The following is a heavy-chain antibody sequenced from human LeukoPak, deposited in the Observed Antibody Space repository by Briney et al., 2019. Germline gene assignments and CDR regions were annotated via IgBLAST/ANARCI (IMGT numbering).Heavy chain of an antibody. V-gene: IGHV4-39*01. CDR3: ARLPSAQWFGELPVY. J-gene: IGHJ4*02. D-gene: IGHD3-10*01. CDR1: GGSISSSSYY. Sequence: SETLSLTCTVSGGSISSSSYYWGWIRQPPGKGLEWIGSIYCSGSTYYNPSLKSRVTISVDTSKNQFSLKLSSVTAADTAVYYCARLPSAQWFGELPVYWGQGTLVTVSS. CDR2: IYCSGST.